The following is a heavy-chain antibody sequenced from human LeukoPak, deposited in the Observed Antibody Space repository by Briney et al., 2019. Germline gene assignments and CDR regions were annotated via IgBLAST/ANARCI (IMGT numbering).Heavy chain of an antibody. D-gene: IGHD3-22*01. CDR2: ITGSGGNT. V-gene: IGHV3-23*01. J-gene: IGHJ5*02. Sequence: GGSLRLSCAASGFIFSSYSMSWVRQAPGKGLEWVSVITGSGGNTYYADSVKGRFTISRDNSKNTLYLQMNSLRAEDTAVYYCARDYGYYELNNWFDPWGQGTLVTVSS. CDR3: ARDYGYYELNNWFDP. CDR1: GFIFSSYS.